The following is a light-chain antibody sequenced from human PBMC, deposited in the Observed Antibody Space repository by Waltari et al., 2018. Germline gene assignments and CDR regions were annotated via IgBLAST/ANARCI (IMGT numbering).Light chain of an antibody. V-gene: IGKV4-1*01. CDR3: QQYYSTPWT. Sequence: DIVMTQSPDSLAVSLGERATINCKSSQSVSYSSNSKNYLAWYQQKPGQPPKLLIYWASTRESGVPDRFSGSESGTDFTLTISSLQAEDVAVYYCQQYYSTPWTFGQGTKVEIK. J-gene: IGKJ1*01. CDR1: QSVSYSSNSKNY. CDR2: WAS.